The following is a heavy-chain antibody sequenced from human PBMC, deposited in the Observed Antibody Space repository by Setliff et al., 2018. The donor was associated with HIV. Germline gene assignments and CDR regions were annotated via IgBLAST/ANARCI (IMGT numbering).Heavy chain of an antibody. CDR2: IKPNDGAS. D-gene: IGHD2-15*01. CDR3: VREGHCVGVKCYSTDV. J-gene: IGHJ6*02. Sequence: ASVKVSCKASGFTLTFYYMHWVRQAPGQGLEWMGMIKPNDGASTHTQNFQGRVTMTRDTSTSTVYMELSSLRSEDTAVYYCVREGHCVGVKCYSTDVWGQGTTVTVSS. V-gene: IGHV1-46*01. CDR1: GFTLTFYY.